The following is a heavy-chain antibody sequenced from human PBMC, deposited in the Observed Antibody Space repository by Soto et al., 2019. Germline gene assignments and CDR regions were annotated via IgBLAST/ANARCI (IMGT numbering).Heavy chain of an antibody. V-gene: IGHV3-11*05. CDR2: ISSSSSYT. D-gene: IGHD6-19*01. J-gene: IGHJ6*02. Sequence: QVQLVESGGGLVKPGGSLRLSCAASGFTFSDYYMSWIRQAPGKGLEWVSYISSSSSYTNYADSVKGRFTISRDNAKNSLYLQMNRLRAEDTAVYYCASTDAVGYYYGMDVWGQGTTVTVSS. CDR1: GFTFSDYY. CDR3: ASTDAVGYYYGMDV.